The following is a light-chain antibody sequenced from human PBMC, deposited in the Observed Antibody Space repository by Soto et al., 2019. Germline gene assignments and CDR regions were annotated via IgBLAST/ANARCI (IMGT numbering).Light chain of an antibody. CDR1: QSVSSSY. J-gene: IGKJ3*01. CDR3: QQYGSSPFN. Sequence: EIVLTQSPGTLSLSPGERATLSCRASQSVSSSYLAWYQQKPGQAPRLLIYGASSRATGIPDRFSGSGSGTDFTLTISRLETEDFAVYYCQQYGSSPFNFGPGTKVDIK. CDR2: GAS. V-gene: IGKV3-20*01.